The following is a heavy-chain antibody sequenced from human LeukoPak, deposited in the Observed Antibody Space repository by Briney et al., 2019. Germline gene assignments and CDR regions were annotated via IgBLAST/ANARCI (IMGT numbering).Heavy chain of an antibody. CDR1: GFTFSSYA. J-gene: IGHJ4*02. CDR3: AKGNYYDSSGSFYFDY. V-gene: IGHV3-23*01. D-gene: IGHD3-22*01. Sequence: GGSLRLSCAAFGFTFSSYAMSWVRQAPGKGLKWVSGISGSGDNTYYADSVKGRFTISRDNFKNTLYVQVNSLGTEDTAAYYCAKGNYYDSSGSFYFDYWGQGTLVTVSS. CDR2: ISGSGDNT.